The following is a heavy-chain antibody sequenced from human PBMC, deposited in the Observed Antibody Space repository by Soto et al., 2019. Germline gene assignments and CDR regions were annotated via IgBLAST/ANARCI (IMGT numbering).Heavy chain of an antibody. CDR3: ARIAASGRGWDV. Sequence: EVQLVESGGGLVQPGGSLRLSCVDSGFTFSSYWMSWVRQAPVKGLEWVGNIKQDGSEENYVDSVKGRFTISRDNAKNSMYLQMNSLRVEDTAVYYCARIAASGRGWDVWGQGTTDVVSS. CDR1: GFTFSSYW. J-gene: IGHJ6*02. V-gene: IGHV3-7*01. CDR2: IKQDGSEE. D-gene: IGHD6-13*01.